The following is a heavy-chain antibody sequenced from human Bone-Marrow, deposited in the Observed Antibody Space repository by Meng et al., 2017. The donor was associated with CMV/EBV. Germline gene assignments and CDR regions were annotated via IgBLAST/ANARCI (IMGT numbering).Heavy chain of an antibody. CDR3: ARDREFMKGFLEWLPVYYGMDV. Sequence: GGSLRLSCAASGFTFSSYEMNWVRQAPGKGLEWVSYISSSGSTIYYADSVKGRFTISRDNAKNSLYLQMNSLRAEDTAVYYCARDREFMKGFLEWLPVYYGMDVWGQGTTVTVFS. CDR1: GFTFSSYE. J-gene: IGHJ6*01. CDR2: ISSSGSTI. V-gene: IGHV3-48*03. D-gene: IGHD3-3*01.